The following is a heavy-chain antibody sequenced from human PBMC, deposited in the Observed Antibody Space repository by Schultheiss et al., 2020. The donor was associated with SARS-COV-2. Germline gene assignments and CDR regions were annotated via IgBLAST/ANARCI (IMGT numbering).Heavy chain of an antibody. Sequence: GGSLRLSCTASGFTFSSYSMNWVRQATGKGLEWVSAIGTAGDPYYPGSVKGRFTISRDNSKNTLYLQMNSLRAEDTAVYYCARDCSCSSTSCYSCYYYGMDVWGQGTTVTVSS. V-gene: IGHV3-13*05. CDR2: IGTAGDP. J-gene: IGHJ6*02. CDR1: GFTFSSYS. D-gene: IGHD2-2*01. CDR3: ARDCSCSSTSCYSCYYYGMDV.